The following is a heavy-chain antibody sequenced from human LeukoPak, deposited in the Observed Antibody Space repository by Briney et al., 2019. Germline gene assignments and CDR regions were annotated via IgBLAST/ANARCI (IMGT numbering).Heavy chain of an antibody. J-gene: IGHJ4*02. D-gene: IGHD5-24*01. CDR2: FNPHSSGT. CDR3: ARTKDGYTFAC. CDR1: GYTFTDYY. V-gene: IGHV1-2*02. Sequence: ASVRASCKASGYTFTDYYMHWWRQTAGQGRECWGWFNPHSSGTNSAQTFQGRATMTRDTSASAAYMELSRLSSDDKAISYCARTKDGYTFACWGQGTLVTVSS.